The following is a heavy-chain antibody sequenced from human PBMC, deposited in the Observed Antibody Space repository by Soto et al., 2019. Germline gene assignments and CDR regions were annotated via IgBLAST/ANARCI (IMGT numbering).Heavy chain of an antibody. CDR1: GFTFSSYA. D-gene: IGHD2-2*01. CDR2: MSATSGST. CDR3: AKKTSAVPAALAY. V-gene: IGHV3-23*04. J-gene: IGHJ4*02. Sequence: EVQLVESGGGLVQPGGSLRLSCSASGFTFSSYAMSWVRQAPGKGLEWVSVMSATSGSTFYADSVKGRFTISRDNSKNTLWLQLNSLRAEDTAVYYCAKKTSAVPAALAYWGQGTLVTVSS.